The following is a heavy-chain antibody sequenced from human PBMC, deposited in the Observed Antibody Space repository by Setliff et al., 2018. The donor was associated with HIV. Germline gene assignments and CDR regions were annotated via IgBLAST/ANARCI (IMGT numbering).Heavy chain of an antibody. D-gene: IGHD5-18*01. V-gene: IGHV1-2*02. Sequence: ASVKVSCKASGYTFSDYFMHWVRQAPGQGLEWMGWISPNNGDTTIPQRFQGRVTMTRNTSISTAYMELSSLRSEDTAVYYCARRFVDTAMPTGYYYYYMDVWGKGTTVTV. CDR1: GYTFSDYF. CDR2: ISPNNGDT. CDR3: ARRFVDTAMPTGYYYYYMDV. J-gene: IGHJ6*03.